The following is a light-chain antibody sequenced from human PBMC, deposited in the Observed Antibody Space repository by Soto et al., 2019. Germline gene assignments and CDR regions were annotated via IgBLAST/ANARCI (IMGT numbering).Light chain of an antibody. Sequence: DIQLTQSPSFLSAFVGDTVTITCRASQAMSTYLAWYQQKPGKVPKLLIRSASTLQSGVQPRFSGGGSGTEFTLTISTLQPDDSGIYYCQQLKGYPLAFGGGTNVEIK. J-gene: IGKJ4*01. CDR3: QQLKGYPLA. V-gene: IGKV1-9*01. CDR2: SAS. CDR1: QAMSTY.